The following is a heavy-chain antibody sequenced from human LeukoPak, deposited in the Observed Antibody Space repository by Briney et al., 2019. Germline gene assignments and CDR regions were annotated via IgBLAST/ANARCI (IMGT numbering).Heavy chain of an antibody. CDR3: ARDSSGWGTPGW. CDR2: ISSSGSTI. D-gene: IGHD6-19*01. CDR1: GFTFSDYY. J-gene: IGHJ4*02. V-gene: IGHV3-11*01. Sequence: GGSLRLLCAASGFTFSDYYMSWIRQAPGKGREGVSYISSSGSTIYYADSVKGRFTIPRDNAKNSLYLQMNSLRAEDTAVYYCARDSSGWGTPGWWGQGTLVTVSS.